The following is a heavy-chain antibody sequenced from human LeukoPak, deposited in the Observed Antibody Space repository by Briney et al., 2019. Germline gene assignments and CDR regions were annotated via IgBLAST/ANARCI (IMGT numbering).Heavy chain of an antibody. V-gene: IGHV4-59*01. CDR1: GGSISSYY. D-gene: IGHD1-7*01. J-gene: IGHJ6*02. CDR2: INNIGST. CDR3: AKLPEH. Sequence: SETLSLTCTVAGGSISSYYWSWSWIRQPPGKGLEWIGYINNIGSTDYNPSLKSRVTVSVDTSKNQFSLKLSSVTAADTAVYYCAKLPEHWGQGTTVTVSS.